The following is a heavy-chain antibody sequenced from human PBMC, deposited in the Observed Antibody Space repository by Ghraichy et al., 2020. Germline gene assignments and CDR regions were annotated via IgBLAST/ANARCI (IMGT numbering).Heavy chain of an antibody. CDR2: IIGSCGST. Sequence: LSRTCAASGFTFSSYAMSWVRQAPGKGLEGVSAIIGSCGSTYYADSVKGWFTISRDNSKITLYLQMNSLRAEDTAVYYCAKDQSYGQEWLADFDYWGQGTLVTVSS. CDR1: GFTFSSYA. J-gene: IGHJ4*02. V-gene: IGHV3-23*01. CDR3: AKDQSYGQEWLADFDY. D-gene: IGHD6-19*01.